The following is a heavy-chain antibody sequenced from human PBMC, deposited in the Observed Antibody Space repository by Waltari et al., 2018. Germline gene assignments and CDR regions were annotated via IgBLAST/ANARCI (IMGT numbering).Heavy chain of an antibody. V-gene: IGHV4-59*01. J-gene: IGHJ4*02. CDR3: ARFDSDYYDSSGSSSFDY. CDR2: IYYSGST. D-gene: IGHD3-22*01. CDR1: GGSISSYY. Sequence: QVQLQESGPGLVKPSETLSLTCTVSGGSISSYYWSWIRQPPGKGLEWIGYIYYSGSTNYNPALKSRVTISVDTSKNQCSLKLSSVTAADTAVYYCARFDSDYYDSSGSSSFDYWGQGTLVTVSS.